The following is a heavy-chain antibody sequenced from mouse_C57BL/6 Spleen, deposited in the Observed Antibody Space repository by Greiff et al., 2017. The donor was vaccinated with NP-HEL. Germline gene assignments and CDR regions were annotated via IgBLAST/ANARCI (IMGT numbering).Heavy chain of an antibody. V-gene: IGHV14-2*01. CDR3: ARRVLLRHLFFDY. CDR1: GFNIKDYY. J-gene: IGHJ2*01. Sequence: EVKLMESGAELVKPGASVKLSCTASGFNIKDYYMHWVKQRTEQGLEWIGRIDPEDGETKYAPKFQGKATITADTSSNTAYLQLSSLTSEDTAVYYCARRVLLRHLFFDYWGQGTTLTVSS. D-gene: IGHD1-1*01. CDR2: IDPEDGET.